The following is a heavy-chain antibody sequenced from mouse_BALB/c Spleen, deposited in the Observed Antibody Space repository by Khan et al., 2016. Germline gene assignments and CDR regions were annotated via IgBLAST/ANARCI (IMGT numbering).Heavy chain of an antibody. V-gene: IGHV1-9*01. Sequence: QVQLKQSGAELMKPGASVKISCKATGYTFNNYWIEWVKQRPGHGLEWIGDILPGSGNSNYNENLKGKATFTADTSSNTAYMQLSSLTSEDSAVYYCAGAGYSMDYWGQGTSVTVSS. CDR2: ILPGSGNS. CDR1: GYTFNNYW. J-gene: IGHJ4*01. CDR3: AGAGYSMDY.